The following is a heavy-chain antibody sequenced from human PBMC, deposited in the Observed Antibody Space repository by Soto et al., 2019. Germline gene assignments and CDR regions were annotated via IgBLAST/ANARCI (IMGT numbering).Heavy chain of an antibody. CDR2: IYSSGST. D-gene: IGHD3-3*01. V-gene: IGHV4-4*07. J-gene: IGHJ5*02. Sequence: SETLSLTCTVTGGAISGYYWTWVRQSAGGGLEWMGRIYSSGSTNYNPSLKSRVTISLDTSMNHFSLRLSSVTAADTAVYYCARGQRFSDWFDPWGQGTLVTVS. CDR1: GGAISGYY. CDR3: ARGQRFSDWFDP.